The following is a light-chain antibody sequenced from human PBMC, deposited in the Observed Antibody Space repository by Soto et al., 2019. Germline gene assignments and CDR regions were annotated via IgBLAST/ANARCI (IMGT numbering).Light chain of an antibody. J-gene: IGKJ3*01. V-gene: IGKV3-20*01. CDR1: QSVSSSY. CDR2: GAS. Sequence: EIVLTQSPGTLSLSPGERATLSCRASQSVSSSYLAWYQQKPGQAPRLLIYGASSRATGIPDRFSGSGSGKDFTITISRLEPEDFEVYYCQQYGSSLFGPGTKVDIK. CDR3: QQYGSSL.